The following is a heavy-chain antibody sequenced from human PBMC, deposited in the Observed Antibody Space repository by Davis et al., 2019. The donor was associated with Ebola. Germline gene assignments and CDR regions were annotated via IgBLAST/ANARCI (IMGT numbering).Heavy chain of an antibody. CDR1: GFTFSSYA. CDR3: AKEVEISIFGVVILVTPDH. D-gene: IGHD3-3*02. CDR2: ISGSGAAT. J-gene: IGHJ4*02. V-gene: IGHV3-23*01. Sequence: GESLKISCAASGFTFSSYAMSWVRQAPGKGLEWVSTISGSGAATYYADSVKGRFTISRDNSNNTLYLQLNSLRAEDTAVYYCAKEVEISIFGVVILVTPDHWGQGTLVTVSS.